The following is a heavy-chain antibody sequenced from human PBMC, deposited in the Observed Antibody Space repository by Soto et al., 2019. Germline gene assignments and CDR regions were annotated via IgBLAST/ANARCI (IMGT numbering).Heavy chain of an antibody. D-gene: IGHD1-7*01. CDR1: GGTFSSYT. V-gene: IGHV1-69*02. CDR3: ARGITGTNYYYYMDV. Sequence: GASVKVSCKASGGTFSSYTISWVRQAPGQGLEWMGRIIPILGIANYAQKFQGRVTITADKSTSTAYMELSSLRSEDTAVYYCARGITGTNYYYYMDVWGKGTTVTVSS. J-gene: IGHJ6*03. CDR2: IIPILGIA.